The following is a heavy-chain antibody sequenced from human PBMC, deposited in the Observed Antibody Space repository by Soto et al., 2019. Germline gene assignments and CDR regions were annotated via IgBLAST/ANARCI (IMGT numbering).Heavy chain of an antibody. CDR2: INAGNGNT. Sequence: ASVKVSCKASGYTFTSYAMHWVRQAPGQRLEWMGWINAGNGNTKYSQKFQGRVTITRDTSASTAYMELSSLRSEDTAVYYCARYTSRDGYNFADYWGHGTLVTVSS. CDR3: ARYTSRDGYNFADY. V-gene: IGHV1-3*01. D-gene: IGHD5-12*01. J-gene: IGHJ4*01. CDR1: GYTFTSYA.